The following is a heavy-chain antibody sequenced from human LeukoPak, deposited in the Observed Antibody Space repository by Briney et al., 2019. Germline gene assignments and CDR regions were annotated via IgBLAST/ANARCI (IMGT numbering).Heavy chain of an antibody. D-gene: IGHD6-19*01. J-gene: IGHJ6*03. Sequence: GGSLRLSCAASGFTFSSYGMHWVRQAPGKGLEWVAVISYDGSNKYYADSVKGRFTISRDNSKNTLYLQMNSLRAEDTAVYYCAKDFSSGWNYYYYCMDVWGKGTTVTVSS. CDR2: ISYDGSNK. CDR1: GFTFSSYG. CDR3: AKDFSSGWNYYYYCMDV. V-gene: IGHV3-30*18.